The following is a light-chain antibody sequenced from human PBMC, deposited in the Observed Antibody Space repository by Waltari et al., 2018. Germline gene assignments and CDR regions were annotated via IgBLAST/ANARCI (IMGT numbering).Light chain of an antibody. CDR3: CLYTTNFYV. CDR2: EVS. V-gene: IGLV2-18*01. J-gene: IGLJ1*01. CDR1: SNDVGPFDR. Sequence: QSALTQPPSVSGSPGQSVTISCTGTSNDVGPFDRVSWYQQPPGTAPKLLFFEVSNRPAGVPDRFSGSASGNTASLTISGLQAEDEADYYCCLYTTNFYVFAPATKVTVL.